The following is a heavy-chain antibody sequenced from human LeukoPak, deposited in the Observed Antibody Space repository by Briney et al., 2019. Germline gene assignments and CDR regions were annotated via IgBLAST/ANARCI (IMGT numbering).Heavy chain of an antibody. CDR2: IYYTGTT. D-gene: IGHD2-8*01. CDR3: ARMYGVFDY. V-gene: IGHV4-39*01. J-gene: IGHJ4*02. CDR1: GDSITTTSYY. Sequence: SETLSLTCSVFGDSITTTSYYWGWIRQPPGKGLEWIGNIYYTGTTLYNPSLKDRVTVSADTSKSQFSLELTSVAAADTALYYCARMYGVFDYWGQGILVTVSS.